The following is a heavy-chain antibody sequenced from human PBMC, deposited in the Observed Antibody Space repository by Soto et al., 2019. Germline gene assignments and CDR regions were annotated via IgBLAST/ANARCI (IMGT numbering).Heavy chain of an antibody. D-gene: IGHD3-10*01. CDR2: ISAYNGNT. V-gene: IGHV1-18*01. J-gene: IGHJ4*02. Sequence: QVQLVQSGAEVKKPGASVKVSCKASGYTFTNYGFSWVRQAPGQGLEWMGWISAYNGNTKYAQKLQGRVTMTTDTSTSPASMELRSLRSDDTAVYYCARDLGVGMEDYWGQGTPVTVSS. CDR1: GYTFTNYG. CDR3: ARDLGVGMEDY.